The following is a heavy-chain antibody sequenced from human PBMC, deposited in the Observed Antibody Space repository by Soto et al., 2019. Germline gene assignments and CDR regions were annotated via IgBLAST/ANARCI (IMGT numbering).Heavy chain of an antibody. CDR1: GFTFSSYA. J-gene: IGHJ4*02. V-gene: IGHV3-30-3*01. CDR2: ISYDGSNK. Sequence: HPGGSLRLSCAASGFTFSSYAMHWVRQAPGKGLEWVAVISYDGSNKYYADSVKGRFTISRDNSKNTLYLQMNSLRAEDTAVYYCARDSFVGAPGNFDYWGQGTLVTVSS. CDR3: ARDSFVGAPGNFDY. D-gene: IGHD3-16*01.